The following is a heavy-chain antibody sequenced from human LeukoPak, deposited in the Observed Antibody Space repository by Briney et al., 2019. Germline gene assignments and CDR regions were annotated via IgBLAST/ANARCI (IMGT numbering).Heavy chain of an antibody. J-gene: IGHJ6*02. CDR2: VYYSGTS. D-gene: IGHD4/OR15-4a*01. CDR3: AREDPQTRVPEGMDV. Sequence: TSETLSLTCTVSGGSISYYYWSWIRQSPGKGLEWIGYVYYSGTSNYNPSLKSRVTISVDTSKNQFSLQLRSVTAADTAVYYCAREDPQTRVPEGMDVWGQGTTVTVSS. CDR1: GGSISYYY. V-gene: IGHV4-59*01.